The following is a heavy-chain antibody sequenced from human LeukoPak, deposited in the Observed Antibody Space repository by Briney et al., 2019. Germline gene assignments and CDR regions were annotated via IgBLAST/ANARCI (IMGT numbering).Heavy chain of an antibody. Sequence: PGGSLRLSCAASGFTFSSYGMHWVRQAPGKGLECVAVISYDGSNKYYADSVKGRFTISRDDSKNTLYLQMNSLRAEDTAVYYCAKVPHGDYAVDYWGQGTLVTVSS. J-gene: IGHJ4*02. D-gene: IGHD4-17*01. CDR3: AKVPHGDYAVDY. CDR1: GFTFSSYG. CDR2: ISYDGSNK. V-gene: IGHV3-30*18.